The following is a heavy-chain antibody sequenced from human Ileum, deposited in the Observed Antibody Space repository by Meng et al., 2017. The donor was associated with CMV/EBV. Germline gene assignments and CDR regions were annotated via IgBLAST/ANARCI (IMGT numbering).Heavy chain of an antibody. Sequence: ASVKVSCKASVDTPTADFMFWVRQAPGQGLEWMGWINSHSGATQYAQKFQGRVTMTRDTSISTVYMDLSSLRSDDTADYYCRTYTSSSHSFGPWGQGTLVTVSS. CDR2: INSHSGAT. D-gene: IGHD6-6*01. J-gene: IGHJ5*02. CDR3: RTYTSSSHSFGP. CDR1: VDTPTADF. V-gene: IGHV1-2*02.